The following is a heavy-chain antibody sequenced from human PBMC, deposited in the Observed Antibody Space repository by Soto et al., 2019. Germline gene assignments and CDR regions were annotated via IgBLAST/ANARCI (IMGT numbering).Heavy chain of an antibody. D-gene: IGHD2-8*01. CDR2: IYWYDDK. V-gene: IGHV2-5*01. CDR1: GFSLSTTGVG. CDR3: AQRLRDYGVGREQANYFDT. J-gene: IGHJ5*02. Sequence: QITLKESGPTLVRPTQTLTLTCTFSGFSLSTTGVGVGWIRQPPGKALEWLALIYWYDDKRYSPSLKSRRTITKDTSKNEVILTMTNMDPVDTATYYCAQRLRDYGVGREQANYFDTWGQGTLVTVSS.